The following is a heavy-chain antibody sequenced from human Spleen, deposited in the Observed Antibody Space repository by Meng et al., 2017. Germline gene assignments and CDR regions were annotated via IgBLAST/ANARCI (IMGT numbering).Heavy chain of an antibody. Sequence: SETLSLTCAVYGGSFSGYYWSWIRQPPGKGLEWIGEINHSGSTNYNPSLKSRVTISVDTSKNQFSLKLSSVTAADTAVYYCARLNPNSNYDFWSGYFKYYGMDVWGQGTTVTVSS. D-gene: IGHD3-3*01. CDR2: INHSGST. CDR1: GGSFSGYY. J-gene: IGHJ6*02. CDR3: ARLNPNSNYDFWSGYFKYYGMDV. V-gene: IGHV4-34*01.